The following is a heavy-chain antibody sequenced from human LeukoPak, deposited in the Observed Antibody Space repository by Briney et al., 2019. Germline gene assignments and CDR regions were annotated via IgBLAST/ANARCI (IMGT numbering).Heavy chain of an antibody. CDR3: AKDLLASSTSCPCDY. V-gene: IGHV3-23*01. CDR2: ISGSGGST. D-gene: IGHD2-2*01. CDR1: GFTFSSYA. J-gene: IGHJ4*02. Sequence: GGSLRLSCAASGFTFSSYAMSWVRQAPGKGLEWVSAISGSGGSTYYADSVKGRFTISRDNSKNTLYLQMNSLRAEDTAVYYCAKDLLASSTSCPCDYWGQGTLVTVSS.